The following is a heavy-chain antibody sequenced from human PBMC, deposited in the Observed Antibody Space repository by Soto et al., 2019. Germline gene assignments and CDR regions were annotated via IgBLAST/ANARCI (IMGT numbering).Heavy chain of an antibody. CDR2: IIPNFGTR. Sequence: SVKVSCKAPGGTFSSYDISWVRQAPGQGLEWMGGIIPNFGTRNYAQKFQGRVTITADESTRTAYMELNSLRSEDTAVYDCGRVRHSRTRIIDYWHQLTLVTVSS. CDR3: GRVRHSRTRIIDY. J-gene: IGHJ4*02. V-gene: IGHV1-69*13. D-gene: IGHD5-12*01. CDR1: GGTFSSYD.